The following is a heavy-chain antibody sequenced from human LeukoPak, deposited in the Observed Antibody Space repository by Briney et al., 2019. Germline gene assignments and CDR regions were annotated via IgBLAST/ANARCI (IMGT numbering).Heavy chain of an antibody. D-gene: IGHD5-18*01. CDR1: GGSFSGYY. V-gene: IGHV4-34*01. CDR3: ARGRRVRTAMAFDY. J-gene: IGHJ4*02. Sequence: PSETLSLTCAVYGGSFSGYYWSWIRQPPGKGLEWIGEINHSGSTNYNPSLKSRVTISVDTSKNQFSLKLSSVTAADTAVYYCARGRRVRTAMAFDYWGQGTLVTVSS. CDR2: INHSGST.